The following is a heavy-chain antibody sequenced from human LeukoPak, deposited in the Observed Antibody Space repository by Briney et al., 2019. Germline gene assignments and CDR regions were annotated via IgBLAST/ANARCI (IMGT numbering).Heavy chain of an antibody. CDR2: VSTSGGTT. D-gene: IGHD1-26*01. CDR1: GFTFSSYG. Sequence: TGGSLRLSCVASGFTFSSYGLSWVRQAPGKGLEWVSSVSTSGGTTYSADSVKGRFTISRDSSKNTLYLQMNSLRAEDTAVFYCARSSRRVGASTPYYYYFYMDVWGKGTTVTVSS. J-gene: IGHJ6*03. V-gene: IGHV3-23*01. CDR3: ARSSRRVGASTPYYYYFYMDV.